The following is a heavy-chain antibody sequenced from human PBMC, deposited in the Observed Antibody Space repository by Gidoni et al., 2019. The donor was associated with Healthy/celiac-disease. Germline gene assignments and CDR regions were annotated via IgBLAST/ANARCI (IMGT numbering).Heavy chain of an antibody. CDR2: LYYSGST. V-gene: IGHV4-39*01. D-gene: IGHD6-6*01. CDR3: ERHMGIAARINWFDP. CDR1: GGSISSSSYY. Sequence: QLQLQESGPGLVKPSETLSPTCTVSGGSISSSSYYWGLIREPPGKGLWRIGSLYYSGSTYSPPSHKSRFTISVDTSTNQFSLRLSSVAAADTAVDYCERHMGIAARINWFDPWGQGTLVTVSS. J-gene: IGHJ5*02.